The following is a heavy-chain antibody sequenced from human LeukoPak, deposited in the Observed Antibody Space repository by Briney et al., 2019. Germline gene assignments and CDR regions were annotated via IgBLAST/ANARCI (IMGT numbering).Heavy chain of an antibody. J-gene: IGHJ4*02. D-gene: IGHD2-15*01. V-gene: IGHV3-30*04. CDR3: ARSPYCSGGSCYFGYFDY. CDR1: GITFSSYA. CDR2: ISYDGSNK. Sequence: PGGSLRLSCAASGITFSSYAMHWVRQAPGKGLEWVAVISYDGSNKYYADSVKGRFTISRDNSKNTLYLQMNSLRAEDTAVYYCARSPYCSGGSCYFGYFDYWGQGTLVTVSS.